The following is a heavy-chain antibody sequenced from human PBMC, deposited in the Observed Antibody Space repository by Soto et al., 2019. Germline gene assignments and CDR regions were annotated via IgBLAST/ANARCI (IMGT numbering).Heavy chain of an antibody. CDR1: GGSFSGYY. D-gene: IGHD3-16*02. J-gene: IGHJ6*03. V-gene: IGHV4-34*01. CDR3: ARGYFDYIWGSYRPWDYYSYMVV. Sequence: QVQLQQWGAGLLKPSETLSLTCAVYGGSFSGYYWSWIRQPPGKGLEWIGEINHSRSTNYNPSLRSRVTISVDASKNQFSLKLGSVTAADTAVYYCARGYFDYIWGSYRPWDYYSYMVVWVKGTTVTVSS. CDR2: INHSRST.